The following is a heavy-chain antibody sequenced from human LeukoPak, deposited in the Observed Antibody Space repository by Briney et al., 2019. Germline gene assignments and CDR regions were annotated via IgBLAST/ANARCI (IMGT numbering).Heavy chain of an antibody. V-gene: IGHV1-46*01. D-gene: IGHD5-18*01. CDR1: GYTFTSYY. J-gene: IGHJ4*02. Sequence: ASVKVSCKASGYTFTSYYINWVRQAPGQGLEWMGIINPSGGSTSYAQKFQGRVTMTRDTSTSTVYMELSSLRSEDTAVYYCARDVDTAMPEGYFDYWGQGTLVTVSS. CDR3: ARDVDTAMPEGYFDY. CDR2: INPSGGST.